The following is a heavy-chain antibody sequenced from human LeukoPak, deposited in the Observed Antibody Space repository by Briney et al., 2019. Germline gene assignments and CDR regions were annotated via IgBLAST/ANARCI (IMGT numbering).Heavy chain of an antibody. J-gene: IGHJ4*01. CDR2: VDPEDGET. CDR3: ATLELERRSVIDY. Sequence: ASVKVSCKVSGYTFTDYYMHWVQQAPGKGLEWMGLVDPEDGETIYAEKFQGRVTITADTSTDTAYMELSSLRSEDTAVYYCATLELERRSVIDYWGQGTPVTVSS. CDR1: GYTFTDYY. D-gene: IGHD1-1*01. V-gene: IGHV1-69-2*01.